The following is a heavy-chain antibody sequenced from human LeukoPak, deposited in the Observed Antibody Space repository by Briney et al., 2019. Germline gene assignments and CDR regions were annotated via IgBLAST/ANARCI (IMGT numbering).Heavy chain of an antibody. Sequence: ASVKVSCKASGGTFSSYAISWVRQAPGQGLEWMGRIIPLLDIANYAQKFQGRVTITADKSTSTAYMELSSLRSEDTAVYYRARDSRDGYNENWGQGTLVTVSS. CDR1: GGTFSSYA. CDR3: ARDSRDGYNEN. CDR2: IIPLLDIA. J-gene: IGHJ4*02. D-gene: IGHD5-24*01. V-gene: IGHV1-69*04.